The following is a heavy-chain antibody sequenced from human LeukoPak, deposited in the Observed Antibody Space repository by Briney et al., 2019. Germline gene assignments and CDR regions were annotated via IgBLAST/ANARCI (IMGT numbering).Heavy chain of an antibody. J-gene: IGHJ4*02. CDR3: ARDVAAAGSDY. V-gene: IGHV1-18*01. Sequence: GASVKVSCKASGYTFTTYGISWVRQAPGQGLEWMGWISAYNGNTNYAQKLQGRVTMTTDTSTTTAYMELRSLRSDDTAVYYCARDVAAAGSDYWGQGTLVTVSS. CDR2: ISAYNGNT. D-gene: IGHD6-13*01. CDR1: GYTFTTYG.